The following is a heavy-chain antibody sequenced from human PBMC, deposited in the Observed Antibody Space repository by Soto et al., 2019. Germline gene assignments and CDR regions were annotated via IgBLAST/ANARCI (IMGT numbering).Heavy chain of an antibody. CDR1: GGSISSGGYS. V-gene: IGHV4-30-2*01. Sequence: SETLSLTCAVSGGSISSGGYSWSWIRQPPGKGLEWIGYIYHSGSTYYNPSLKSRVTISVDRSKNQFSLKLSSVTPEDTAVYFCARLRDYFDIIGYFPEAPHFWCQGLLVTLSS. CDR3: ARLRDYFDIIGYFPEAPHF. D-gene: IGHD3-22*01. J-gene: IGHJ4*02. CDR2: IYHSGST.